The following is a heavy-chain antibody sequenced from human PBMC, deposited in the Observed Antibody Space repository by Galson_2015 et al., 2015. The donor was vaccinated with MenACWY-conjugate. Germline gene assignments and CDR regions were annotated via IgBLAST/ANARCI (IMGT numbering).Heavy chain of an antibody. CDR1: GGSIKTYY. V-gene: IGHV4-59*08. CDR3: ARLPRGINLILEGS. Sequence: SETLSLTCTVSGGSIKTYYWSWIRQPPGKGLEWIGYMYHSETPRYNPSLKSRVTISVDTSNSQFSLKLSSVSAADTAVYYCARLPRGINLILEGSWGQGILVTVSS. CDR2: MYHSETP. D-gene: IGHD3-22*01. J-gene: IGHJ5*02.